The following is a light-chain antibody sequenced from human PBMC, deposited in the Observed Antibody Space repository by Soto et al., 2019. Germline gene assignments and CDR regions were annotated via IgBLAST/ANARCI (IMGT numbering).Light chain of an antibody. CDR3: QQYDSLPYT. J-gene: IGKJ2*01. V-gene: IGKV1-33*01. CDR1: QDISKY. CDR2: DAS. Sequence: DIQLTQSPSSLSASVGDRLTITCQASQDISKYLSWYQQKPGKDPKLLIYDASNLEAGVPSRFSGSESGTDFTFTISSLQPEDFATYYCQQYDSLPYTFGQGTKVEIK.